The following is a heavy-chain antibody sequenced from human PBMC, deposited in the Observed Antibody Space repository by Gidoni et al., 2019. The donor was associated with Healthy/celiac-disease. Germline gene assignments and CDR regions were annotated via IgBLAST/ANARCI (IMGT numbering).Heavy chain of an antibody. V-gene: IGHV3-23*01. Sequence: EVQLLESGGGLVQPGGSLRLSCAASGFTFSSYAMSWVRQAPGKGLEWVSAISGSGGSTYYADSVKGRFTISRDNSKNTLYLQMNRLRAEDTAVYYCAKVRGYCSSTSCSLDAFDIWGQGTMVTVSS. D-gene: IGHD2-2*01. CDR1: GFTFSSYA. J-gene: IGHJ3*02. CDR3: AKVRGYCSSTSCSLDAFDI. CDR2: ISGSGGST.